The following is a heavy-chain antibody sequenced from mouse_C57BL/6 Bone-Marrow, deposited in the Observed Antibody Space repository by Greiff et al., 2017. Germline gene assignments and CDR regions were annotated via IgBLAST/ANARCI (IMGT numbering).Heavy chain of an antibody. CDR3: ARGDYYYGSSPYAMDY. CDR2: IAPSDSYT. V-gene: IGHV1-69*01. CDR1: GYTFTSYW. Sequence: QVQLQQPGAELVMPGASVKLSCKASGYTFTSYWMHWVKQRPGQGLEWIGEIAPSDSYTNYNQKFKGKSTLTVDKSSSTADMQLSSLTSEDSAVYYCARGDYYYGSSPYAMDYWGQGTSVTVSS. J-gene: IGHJ4*01. D-gene: IGHD1-1*01.